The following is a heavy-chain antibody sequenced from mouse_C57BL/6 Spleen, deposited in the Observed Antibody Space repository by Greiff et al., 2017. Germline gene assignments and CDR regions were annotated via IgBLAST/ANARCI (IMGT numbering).Heavy chain of an antibody. CDR3: ARVYDGYYYAMDY. J-gene: IGHJ4*01. D-gene: IGHD2-3*01. CDR2: LNPGSGGT. CDR1: GYAFTNYL. Sequence: VKLMESGAELVRPGTSVKVSCKASGYAFTNYLIEWVKQRPGQGLEWIGVLNPGSGGTNYNEKFKGKATLTADKSSSTAYMQLSSLTSEDSAVYFCARVYDGYYYAMDYWGQGTSVTVSS. V-gene: IGHV1-54*01.